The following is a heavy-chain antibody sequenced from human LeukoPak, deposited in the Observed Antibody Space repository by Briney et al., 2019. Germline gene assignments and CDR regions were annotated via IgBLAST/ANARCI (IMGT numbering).Heavy chain of an antibody. CDR1: GFTFSSYW. J-gene: IGHJ5*02. CDR2: IKTDGSEK. Sequence: GGSLRLSCEASGFTFSSYWMSWVRQAPGKGLEWVANIKTDGSEKYYVDSVKGRFTISRDNAKNSLYLQMNSLRAEDTAVYYCARDYTGYFPWGQGTLSSSPQ. V-gene: IGHV3-7*03. D-gene: IGHD3-9*01. CDR3: ARDYTGYFP.